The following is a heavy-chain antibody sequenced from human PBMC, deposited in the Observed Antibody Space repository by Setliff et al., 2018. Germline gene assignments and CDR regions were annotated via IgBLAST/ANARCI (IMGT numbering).Heavy chain of an antibody. D-gene: IGHD5-12*01. CDR3: ARERGDIVTTTSYYYYLDV. CDR2: ITAYNGNT. V-gene: IGHV1-18*04. Sequence: GASVKVSCKASGYTFSNYYIHWVRQAPGQGLEWMGWITAYNGNTHYAQKLQGRVTMTTDTSTSTAYMELSSLRSEDTAVYYCARERGDIVTTTSYYYYLDVWGKGTTVTVSS. J-gene: IGHJ6*03. CDR1: GYTFSNYY.